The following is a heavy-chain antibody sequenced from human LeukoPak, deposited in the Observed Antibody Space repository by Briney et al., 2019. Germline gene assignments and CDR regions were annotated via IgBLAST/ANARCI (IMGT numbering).Heavy chain of an antibody. CDR2: IYTSGST. V-gene: IGHV4-4*09. CDR3: ARGDFYRYYFDY. CDR1: GGSIRTYY. J-gene: IGHJ4*02. D-gene: IGHD2/OR15-2a*01. Sequence: PSETLSLTCTVSGGSIRTYYWSWIRQPPGKGLEWIGYIYTSGSTNYNPSLKSRVTMSLDTSENQFSLKLSSVTAADTAVYYCARGDFYRYYFDYWGQRTLVTVSS.